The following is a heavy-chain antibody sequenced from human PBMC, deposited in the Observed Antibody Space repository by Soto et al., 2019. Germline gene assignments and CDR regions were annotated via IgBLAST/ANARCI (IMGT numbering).Heavy chain of an antibody. CDR3: VRAYYDTFGYSLDP. CDR2: IYYSGST. J-gene: IGHJ5*02. CDR1: GGSISGYY. Sequence: SETLSLTCSISGGSISGYYWSWIRQPPGKGLEWIGYIYYSGSTNYNPSLKSRVTISVDTSKNQFSLRLSSVTAADTAVYYCVRAYYDTFGYSLDPWGQGTLVMSPQ. V-gene: IGHV4-59*01. D-gene: IGHD3-22*01.